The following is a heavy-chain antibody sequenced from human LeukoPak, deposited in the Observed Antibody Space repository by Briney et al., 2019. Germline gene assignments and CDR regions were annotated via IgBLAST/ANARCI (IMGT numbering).Heavy chain of an antibody. CDR3: ARELRDGSHPDY. V-gene: IGHV4-59*01. CDR1: GGSISSYY. CDR2: IYYSGST. Sequence: SETLSLTCTVSGGSISSYYWSWIRQPPGKGLEWIGYIYYSGSTNYNPSLKSRVTISVDTSKNQFSLKLSSVTAADTAEYYCARELRDGSHPDYWGQGTPVTVSS. J-gene: IGHJ4*02. D-gene: IGHD5-24*01.